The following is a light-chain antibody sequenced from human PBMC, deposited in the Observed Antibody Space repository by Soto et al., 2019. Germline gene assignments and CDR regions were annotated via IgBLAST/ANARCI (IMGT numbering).Light chain of an antibody. CDR3: QQRTNWPLT. CDR1: QSVSST. J-gene: IGKJ4*01. V-gene: IGKV3-11*01. CDR2: DAS. Sequence: IVMTQSPVTLSVPPGESATLSCRASQSVSSTLAWYQQRPGQAPRLLIYDASNRATGIPARFSGSGSGTDFTLTISSLEPEDFAVYYCQQRTNWPLTFGGGTKVDIK.